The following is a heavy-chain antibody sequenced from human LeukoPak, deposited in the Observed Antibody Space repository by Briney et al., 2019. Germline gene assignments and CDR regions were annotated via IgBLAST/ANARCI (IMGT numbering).Heavy chain of an antibody. CDR3: AKAFRIVGIGNPDDAFDV. CDR1: GFTFNKYA. Sequence: GGSLRLFCAASGFTFNKYAMNWVRQPPGKGLEWVSSIAGTGGSTYYADSVKGRFTLSRDNSENTLYLQLNSLRAEDSGIYYCAKAFRIVGIGNPDDAFDVWGQGTVVTGS. J-gene: IGHJ3*01. V-gene: IGHV3-23*01. CDR2: IAGTGGST. D-gene: IGHD1-26*01.